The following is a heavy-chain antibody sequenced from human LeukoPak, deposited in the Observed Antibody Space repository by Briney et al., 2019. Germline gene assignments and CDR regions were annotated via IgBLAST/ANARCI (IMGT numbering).Heavy chain of an antibody. D-gene: IGHD1-26*01. Sequence: GGSLRLSCAGSGFTFSNYWMHWVRQAPGKGLEWVSGISGRDSTTYYADSVRGRFTISRENSKNTLYLQMNSLRAEDTAVYYCATSGGSYWSWGQGTLVTVSS. CDR1: GFTFSNYW. CDR2: ISGRDSTT. V-gene: IGHV3-23*01. J-gene: IGHJ5*02. CDR3: ATSGGSYWS.